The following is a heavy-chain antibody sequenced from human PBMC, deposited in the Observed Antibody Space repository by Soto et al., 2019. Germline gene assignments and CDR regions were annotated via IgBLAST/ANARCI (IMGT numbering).Heavy chain of an antibody. CDR3: ATESGSTYGYFDH. J-gene: IGHJ4*02. D-gene: IGHD5-18*01. CDR2: ISNSGST. CDR1: GGSVTSDEDY. V-gene: IGHV4-30-4*01. Sequence: SETLSLTCTVSGGSVTSDEDYWTWIRQSPGKGLEWIGYISNSGSTGYNPSLKTRLSMSVDRSKDQFTLRLTSVTAADTAVYFCATESGSTYGYFDHWGQGTQVTVSS.